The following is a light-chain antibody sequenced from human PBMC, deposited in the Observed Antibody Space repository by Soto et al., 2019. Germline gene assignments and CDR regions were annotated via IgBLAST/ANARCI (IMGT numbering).Light chain of an antibody. CDR3: QNYNSAPLT. V-gene: IGKV1-27*01. J-gene: IGKJ4*01. CDR2: ATP. Sequence: DVQMTQSPSSLSAFVGDRVTITCRASQGIAPYLAWFQQKPGKVPKLLLYATPTLRSGVPSRFSGSGSGTDLTLTVTRLPPEDVETYYCQNYNSAPLTFGGGTKVEIK. CDR1: QGIAPY.